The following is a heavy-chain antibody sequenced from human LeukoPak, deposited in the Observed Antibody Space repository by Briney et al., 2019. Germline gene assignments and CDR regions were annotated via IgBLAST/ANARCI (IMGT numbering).Heavy chain of an antibody. CDR3: ARESRAGVFDY. V-gene: IGHV4-30-2*01. Sequence: SQTLSLTCAVSGGSISSGGYSWSWIRQTPGKGLEWIGYIYHSGSTYYNPSLKSRVTISVDRSKNQFSLKLSSVTAADTAVYYCARESRAGVFDYWGQGTLVTVSS. CDR2: IYHSGST. D-gene: IGHD3-10*01. CDR1: GGSISSGGYS. J-gene: IGHJ4*02.